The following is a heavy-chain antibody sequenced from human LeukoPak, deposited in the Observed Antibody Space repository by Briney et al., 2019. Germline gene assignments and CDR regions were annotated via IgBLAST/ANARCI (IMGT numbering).Heavy chain of an antibody. CDR1: GFTFSSYA. D-gene: IGHD6-6*01. J-gene: IGHJ4*02. V-gene: IGHV3-30*04. CDR3: ASAYSSSSWGDY. CDR2: ISYDGSNK. Sequence: GGSLRLSCAASGFTFSSYAMHWVRQAPGKGLEWVAVISYDGSNKYYADSVKGRFTISRDNPKNTLYLQMNSLRAEDTAVYYCASAYSSSSWGDYWGQGTLVTVSS.